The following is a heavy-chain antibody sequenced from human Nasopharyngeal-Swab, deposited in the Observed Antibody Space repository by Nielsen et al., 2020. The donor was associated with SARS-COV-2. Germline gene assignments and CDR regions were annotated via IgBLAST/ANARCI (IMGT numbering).Heavy chain of an antibody. D-gene: IGHD6-13*01. Sequence: SETLSLTCTVSGGSISSSSYYWSWIRQPPGKGLEWIGSIYYSGSTYYNPSLKSRVTISVDTSKNQFSLKLSSVTAADTAVYYCARHRYSSSWSWYFDYWGQGTLVTVSS. CDR1: GGSISSSSYY. J-gene: IGHJ4*02. V-gene: IGHV4-39*01. CDR3: ARHRYSSSWSWYFDY. CDR2: IYYSGST.